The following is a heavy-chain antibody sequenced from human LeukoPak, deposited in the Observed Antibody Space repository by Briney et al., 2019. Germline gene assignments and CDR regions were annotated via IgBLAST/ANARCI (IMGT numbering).Heavy chain of an antibody. CDR1: GFTFSGYS. V-gene: IGHV3-21*01. Sequence: GGSLRLSCAASGFTFSGYSMNWVRQAPGKGLEWVSSISSSSSYIYYADSVKGRFTISRDNAKNSLYLQMNSLRAEDTAVYYCARDQVSTGYGMDVWGQGTTVTVSS. J-gene: IGHJ6*02. D-gene: IGHD1-14*01. CDR2: ISSSSSYI. CDR3: ARDQVSTGYGMDV.